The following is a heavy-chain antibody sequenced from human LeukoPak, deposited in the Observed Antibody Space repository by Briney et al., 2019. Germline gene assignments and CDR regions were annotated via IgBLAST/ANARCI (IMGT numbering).Heavy chain of an antibody. D-gene: IGHD4-17*01. CDR2: ISSSSSYI. V-gene: IGHV3-21*01. CDR3: ASGVTTHLHDAFDI. J-gene: IGHJ3*02. CDR1: GLTLSNYG. Sequence: GGSLRLSCAVSGLTLSNYGMHWVRQAPGKGLEWVSSISSSSSYIYYADSVKGRFTISRDNAKNSLYLQMNSLRAEDTAVYYCASGVTTHLHDAFDIWGQGTMVTVSS.